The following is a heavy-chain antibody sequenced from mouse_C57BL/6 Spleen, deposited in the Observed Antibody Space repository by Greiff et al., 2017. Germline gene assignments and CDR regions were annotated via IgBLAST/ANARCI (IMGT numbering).Heavy chain of an antibody. Sequence: EVQGVESGGGLVQPGGSMKLSCVASGFTFSNYWMNWVRQSPEKGLEWVAQIRLKSDNYATHYAESVKGRFTISRDDSKSSVYLQMNNLRAEDTGIYYCTGSYIYYDYDAGTWFAYWGQGTLVTVSA. CDR3: TGSYIYYDYDAGTWFAY. CDR2: IRLKSDNYAT. J-gene: IGHJ3*01. CDR1: GFTFSNYW. D-gene: IGHD2-4*01. V-gene: IGHV6-3*01.